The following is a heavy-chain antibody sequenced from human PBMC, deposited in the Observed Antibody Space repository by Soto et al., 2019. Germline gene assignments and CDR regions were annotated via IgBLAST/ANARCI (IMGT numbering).Heavy chain of an antibody. J-gene: IGHJ2*01. V-gene: IGHV3-23*01. Sequence: EVQLLDSGGGLVQPGGSLRLSCAASGFTFSGYALTWVRQAPGKGLEWVSAISGGGDATFYADSVKGRFTISRDNSKNTLYLQMNTLRAEDTAVYYCARKVSGSTGRPDLWYFDLWGRGTPRHCLL. CDR3: ARKVSGSTGRPDLWYFDL. CDR2: ISGGGDAT. D-gene: IGHD3-10*01. CDR1: GFTFSGYA.